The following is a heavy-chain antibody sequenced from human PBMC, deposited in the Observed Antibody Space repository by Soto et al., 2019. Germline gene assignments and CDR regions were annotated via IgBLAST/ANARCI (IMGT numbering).Heavy chain of an antibody. D-gene: IGHD5-12*01. V-gene: IGHV4-34*01. J-gene: IGHJ3*02. CDR1: GGTFSGYY. CDR3: ARSMVATSDAFDI. CDR2: INHSGST. Sequence: SETLYLTCAVYGGTFSGYYLSWIRQPPGKGLEWIGEINHSGSTNYNPSLKSRVTISVDTSKNQFSLKLSSVTAADTAVYYCARSMVATSDAFDIWGQGTMVTVSS.